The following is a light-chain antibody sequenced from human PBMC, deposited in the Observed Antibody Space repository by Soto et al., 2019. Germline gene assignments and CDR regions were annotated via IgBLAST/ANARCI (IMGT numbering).Light chain of an antibody. CDR2: VAS. CDR1: QSVSSN. J-gene: IGKJ4*01. Sequence: EIVMTQSPATLSVSPGERATLSCRASQSVSSNLAWYQQKPGQTPKLLIYVASTRATGIPARFSGSGSGKEVTLTISSLQSEDFAVYYCQQYNVWPLTFGGGTKVEFK. V-gene: IGKV3-15*01. CDR3: QQYNVWPLT.